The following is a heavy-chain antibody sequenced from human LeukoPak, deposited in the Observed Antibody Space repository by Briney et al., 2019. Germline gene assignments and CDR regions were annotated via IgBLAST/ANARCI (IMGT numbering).Heavy chain of an antibody. CDR1: GYTFTGYY. V-gene: IGHV1-2*02. J-gene: IGHJ4*02. CDR2: INPNTGDT. D-gene: IGHD3-10*01. CDR3: ARSRRVGNGEYPDY. Sequence: ASLKVSCKASGYTFTGYYTHWVRTTPGQGLGWMGWINPNTGDTNYGRKFQGRVTMTRDTSINTAYMELRSLRSDDTAVYYCARSRRVGNGEYPDYWGQGTLVTVSS.